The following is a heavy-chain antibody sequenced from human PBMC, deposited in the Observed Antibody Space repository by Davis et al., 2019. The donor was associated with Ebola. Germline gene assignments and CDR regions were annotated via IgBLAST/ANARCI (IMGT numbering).Heavy chain of an antibody. CDR2: IYPGDSDT. V-gene: IGHV5-51*01. Sequence: KVSCKGSGYNFITYWIGWVRQMPGKGLEWMGIIYPGDSDTRYSPSFQGQVTISADKSISTAYLQWSSLKASDTAMYYCARWGPRGYCSGGSCARTWFDPWGQGTLVTVSS. CDR3: ARWGPRGYCSGGSCARTWFDP. J-gene: IGHJ5*02. CDR1: GYNFITYW. D-gene: IGHD2-15*01.